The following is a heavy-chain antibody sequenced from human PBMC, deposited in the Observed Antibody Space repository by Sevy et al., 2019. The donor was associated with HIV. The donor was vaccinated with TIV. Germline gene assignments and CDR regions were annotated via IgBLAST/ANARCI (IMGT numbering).Heavy chain of an antibody. CDR1: GYTLTELS. J-gene: IGHJ4*02. D-gene: IGHD3-10*01. CDR3: ATDPYYGSGSSLRDY. Sequence: ASVKVSCKVSGYTLTELSMHWVRQAPGKGLEWMGGFDPEDGETIYAQKFQGRVTMTEDTSTDTAYMELSSLRFEDTAVYYCATDPYYGSGSSLRDYWGQGTLVTVSS. V-gene: IGHV1-24*01. CDR2: FDPEDGET.